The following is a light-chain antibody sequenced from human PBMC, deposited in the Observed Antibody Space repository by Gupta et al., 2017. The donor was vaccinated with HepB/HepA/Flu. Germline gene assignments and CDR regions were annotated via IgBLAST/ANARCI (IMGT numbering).Light chain of an antibody. J-gene: IGLJ1*01. CDR2: ENY. V-gene: IGLV1-51*02. Sequence: SVLPPPPSVSAAPGPKVTISCSGSSSNIGKSFVSWYQHLPGTAPKLLIYENYKRPSGIPDRFSGSKSGASATLGITELQTGDEADDDCGTWDTSLSADVFGTGTEVTVL. CDR1: SSNIGKSF. CDR3: GTWDTSLSADV.